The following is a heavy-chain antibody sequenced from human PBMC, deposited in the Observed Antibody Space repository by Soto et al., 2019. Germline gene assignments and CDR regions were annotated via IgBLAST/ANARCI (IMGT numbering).Heavy chain of an antibody. CDR2: INPNSGGT. J-gene: IGHJ3*02. Sequence: ASAEVSCTASGYSFTSYGISWVRQAPGQGLEWMGWINPNSGGTNYAQKFQGWVTMTRDTSISTAYMELSRLRSDDTAVYYCARGHYDILTGLDAFDIWGQGTMVTVSS. D-gene: IGHD3-9*01. CDR3: ARGHYDILTGLDAFDI. V-gene: IGHV1-2*04. CDR1: GYSFTSYG.